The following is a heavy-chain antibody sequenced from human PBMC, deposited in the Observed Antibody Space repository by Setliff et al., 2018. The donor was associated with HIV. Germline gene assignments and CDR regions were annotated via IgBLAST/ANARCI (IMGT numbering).Heavy chain of an antibody. CDR3: ARENGWLFGWFDP. CDR1: GDSITSGGYS. J-gene: IGHJ5*02. V-gene: IGHV4-30-4*08. CDR2: IYYSGRTSHSGST. Sequence: TLSLTCTVSGDSITSGGYSWTWIRQPPGKALEWVGYIYYSGRTSHSGSTYYNPSVASRITISGDTSKNQISLKLTSVTAADTAIYYCARENGWLFGWFDPWGQGTPVTVSS. D-gene: IGHD3-22*01.